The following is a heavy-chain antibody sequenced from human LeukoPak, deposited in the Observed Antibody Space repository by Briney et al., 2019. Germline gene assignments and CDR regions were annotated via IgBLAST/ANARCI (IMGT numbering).Heavy chain of an antibody. CDR2: MNPNSGNA. J-gene: IGHJ5*02. D-gene: IGHD3-3*01. CDR1: GYTFTSYD. V-gene: IGHV1-8*01. CDR3: ARGFAYYDFWSGYYPQYNWFDP. Sequence: ASVKVSCKASGYTFTSYDINWVRQAPGQGLEGMGWMNPNSGNAGYAQTFQGRVTITRNTSISTAYMELSSLRSEDTAVYYCARGFAYYDFWSGYYPQYNWFDPWGQGTLVTVSS.